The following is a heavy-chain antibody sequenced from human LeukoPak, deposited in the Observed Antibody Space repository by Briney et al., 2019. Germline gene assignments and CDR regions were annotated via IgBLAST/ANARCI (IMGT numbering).Heavy chain of an antibody. CDR3: ARDLYSGSSPFDY. Sequence: PGGSLRLSCAASGFTFSDYDMSWIRQVPGKGLEWVSYISDSGSAPYYADSVKGRFTISRDNAKNSVYLQMNSLRAEDTAVYYWARDLYSGSSPFDYWGQGTPVTVSS. D-gene: IGHD1-26*01. CDR1: GFTFSDYD. CDR2: ISDSGSAP. J-gene: IGHJ4*02. V-gene: IGHV3-11*04.